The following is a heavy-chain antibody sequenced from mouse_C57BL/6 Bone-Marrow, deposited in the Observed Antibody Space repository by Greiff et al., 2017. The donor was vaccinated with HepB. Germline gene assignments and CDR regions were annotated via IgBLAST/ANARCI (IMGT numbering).Heavy chain of an antibody. CDR2: INPDSSTI. Sequence: EADGVDFSRYWMSWVRRAPGKGLEWIGEINPDSSTINYAPSLKDKFIISRDNAKNTLYLQMSKVRSEDTALYYCASRPPYFDYWGQGTTLTVSS. CDR1: GVDFSRYW. CDR3: ASRPPYFDY. J-gene: IGHJ2*01. V-gene: IGHV4-1*01.